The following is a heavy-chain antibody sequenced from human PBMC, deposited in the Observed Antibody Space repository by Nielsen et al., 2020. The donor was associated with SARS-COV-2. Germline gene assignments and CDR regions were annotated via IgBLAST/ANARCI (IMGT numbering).Heavy chain of an antibody. V-gene: IGHV5-51*01. J-gene: IGHJ6*02. CDR2: IYPGDSDA. CDR1: GYDFSRQW. CDR3: VKVMDV. Sequence: GGSLRLSCKGSGYDFSRQWIGWVRQTPGKQLEWMGVIYPGDSDAKYSPSFQGQVTMSVGKSISTAYLQWNSLKVSDSGIYFCVKVMDVWGQGSTVTVSS.